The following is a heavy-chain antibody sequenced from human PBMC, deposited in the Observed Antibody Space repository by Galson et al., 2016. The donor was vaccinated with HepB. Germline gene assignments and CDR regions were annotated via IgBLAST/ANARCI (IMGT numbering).Heavy chain of an antibody. V-gene: IGHV5-10-1*01. CDR1: GYSFTTSR. D-gene: IGHD3-10*02. J-gene: IGHJ4*02. CDR3: AVFDEDFDF. Sequence: QSGAEVKKPGESLRISCKASGYSFTTSRINWVRQIPGKGLEWMGKIDPSDSYNNYSPSFQGHVTVSADNSITTAYLQWSSLKASDTARYYCAVFDEDFDFWGQGTLVTVSA. CDR2: IDPSDSYN.